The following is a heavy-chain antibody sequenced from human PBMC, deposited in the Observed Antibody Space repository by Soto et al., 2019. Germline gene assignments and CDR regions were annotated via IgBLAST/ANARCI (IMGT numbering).Heavy chain of an antibody. CDR1: GYTFTSYA. D-gene: IGHD2-21*02. V-gene: IGHV1-3*01. CDR3: ARGRKVTLYYYYYMDV. CDR2: INAGNGNT. J-gene: IGHJ6*03. Sequence: ASVKVSCKASGYTFTSYAMHWVRQAPGQRLEWMGWINAGNGNTKYSQKFQGRVTITRDTSASTAYMELSSLRSEDTAVYYCARGRKVTLYYYYYMDVWGKGTTVTVSS.